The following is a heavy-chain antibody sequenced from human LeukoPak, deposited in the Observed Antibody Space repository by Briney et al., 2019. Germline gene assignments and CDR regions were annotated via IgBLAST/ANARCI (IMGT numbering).Heavy chain of an antibody. J-gene: IGHJ4*02. Sequence: GGSLRLSCAASGFTFSSYEMNWVRQAPGKGLEWVSYISSSGSTIYYADSVKGRFTISRDNAKNSLYLQMNSLSAEETAVYCCARGRTTFWVDDWGQGGQVTVSS. D-gene: IGHD3-16*01. CDR3: ARGRTTFWVDD. CDR1: GFTFSSYE. CDR2: ISSSGSTI. V-gene: IGHV3-48*03.